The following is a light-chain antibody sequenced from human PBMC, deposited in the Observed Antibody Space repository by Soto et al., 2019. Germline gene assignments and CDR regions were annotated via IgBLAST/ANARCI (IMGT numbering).Light chain of an antibody. CDR3: SSYAGSNNLV. V-gene: IGLV2-8*01. CDR1: SSDVGAYNH. J-gene: IGLJ2*01. CDR2: EVS. Sequence: QSVLTQPPSASGSPGQSVTISCTGTSSDVGAYNHVSWYQQYPGKAPKLMIYEVSKRPSGVPDRFSGSKSGNTASLTVSGLQAEDEADYYCSSYAGSNNLVFGGGTKLTVL.